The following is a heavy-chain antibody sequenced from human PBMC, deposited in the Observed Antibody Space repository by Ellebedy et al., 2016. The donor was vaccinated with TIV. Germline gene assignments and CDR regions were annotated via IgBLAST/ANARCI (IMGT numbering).Heavy chain of an antibody. J-gene: IGHJ6*02. V-gene: IGHV4-30-4*01. CDR2: IYYSGST. Sequence: SETLSLXXTVSGGSISSGDYYWSWIRQPPGKGLEWIGYIYYSGSTYYNPSLKSRVTISVDTSKNQFSLKLSSVTAADTAVYYCARDWSHGMDVWGQGTTVTVSS. CDR3: ARDWSHGMDV. CDR1: GGSISSGDYY.